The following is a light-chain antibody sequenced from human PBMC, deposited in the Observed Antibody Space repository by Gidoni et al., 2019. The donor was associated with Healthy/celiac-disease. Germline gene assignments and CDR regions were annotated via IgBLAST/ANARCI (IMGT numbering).Light chain of an antibody. V-gene: IGKV1-33*01. CDR2: DAS. J-gene: IGKJ5*01. CDR3: QQYDNHPVIT. Sequence: DIQMTQSPSSLSASVGDRVTITCQASQDISNYLNWYQQKPGKAPKLLIDDASNLETGVPSSFSGSGSGTDFTFTISSLQPEDIATYYCQQYDNHPVITFGQGTRLEIK. CDR1: QDISNY.